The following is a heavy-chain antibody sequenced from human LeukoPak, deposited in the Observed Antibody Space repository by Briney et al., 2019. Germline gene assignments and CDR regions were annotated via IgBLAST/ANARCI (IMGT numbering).Heavy chain of an antibody. D-gene: IGHD3-3*01. Sequence: ASVKVSCKASGGTFSSYAISWVRQAPGQGLEWMGRIIPILGTANYAQKFQGRVTITADESTSTAYMELSSLRSEDTAVYYCARDNDFWSGSDYWGQGTLVTVSS. CDR3: ARDNDFWSGSDY. J-gene: IGHJ4*02. CDR1: GGTFSSYA. CDR2: IIPILGTA. V-gene: IGHV1-69*11.